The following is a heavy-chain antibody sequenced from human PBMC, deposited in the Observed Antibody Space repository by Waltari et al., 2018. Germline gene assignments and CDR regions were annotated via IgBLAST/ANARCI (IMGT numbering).Heavy chain of an antibody. D-gene: IGHD4-17*01. CDR1: GFTFSSYR. Sequence: EVQLVESGGGLVKPGGSLRLSCAASGFTFSSYRMNWVSQAPGKGLEGVQSISSISSDIYYGDVVKGRFTISRDNAKNALYLQMNSLRAEDTAVYYCARAHDYGDYGDYWGQGTLVTVSS. CDR3: ARAHDYGDYGDY. CDR2: ISSISSDI. J-gene: IGHJ4*02. V-gene: IGHV3-21*01.